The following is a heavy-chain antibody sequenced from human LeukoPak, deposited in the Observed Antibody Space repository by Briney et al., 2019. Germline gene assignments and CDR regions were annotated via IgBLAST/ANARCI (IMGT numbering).Heavy chain of an antibody. D-gene: IGHD2-2*01. CDR1: GGSISSYY. Sequence: PSETLSLTCTVSGGSISSYYWSWIRQPPGKGLEWIGSIYYSGSTYYNPSLKSRVTISVDTSKNQFSLKLSSVTAADTAVYYCASVCSSTSCFGDYYMDVWGKGTTVTVSS. CDR3: ASVCSSTSCFGDYYMDV. J-gene: IGHJ6*03. CDR2: IYYSGST. V-gene: IGHV4-59*05.